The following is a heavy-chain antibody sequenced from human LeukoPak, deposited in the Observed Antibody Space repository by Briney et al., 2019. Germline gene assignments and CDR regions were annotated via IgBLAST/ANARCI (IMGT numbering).Heavy chain of an antibody. V-gene: IGHV4-4*07. CDR3: ARGIGATNRYYYYYYMDV. CDR1: GGSISSYY. Sequence: PSETLSLTCTVSGGSISSYYWSWIRQPAGKGLEWIGRIYTSGSTNYNPSLKSRVTISVDKSKNQFSLKLSSVTAADTAVYYCARGIGATNRYYYYYYMDVWGKGTTVTVSS. J-gene: IGHJ6*03. CDR2: IYTSGST. D-gene: IGHD1-26*01.